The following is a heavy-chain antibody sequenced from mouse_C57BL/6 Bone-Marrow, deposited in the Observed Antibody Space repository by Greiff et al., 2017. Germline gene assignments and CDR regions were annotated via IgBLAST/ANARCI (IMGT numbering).Heavy chain of an antibody. CDR3: TRIPYSYYYGSSPDV. Sequence: VQLQQSGAELVRPGASVTLSCKASGYTFTDYEMHWVKQTPVHGLEWIGAIDPETGGTAYNQKFKGKAILTADKSSSTAYMELRSLTSEDSAVYYCTRIPYSYYYGSSPDVWGTGTTVTVSS. V-gene: IGHV1-15*01. CDR2: IDPETGGT. CDR1: GYTFTDYE. J-gene: IGHJ1*03. D-gene: IGHD1-1*01.